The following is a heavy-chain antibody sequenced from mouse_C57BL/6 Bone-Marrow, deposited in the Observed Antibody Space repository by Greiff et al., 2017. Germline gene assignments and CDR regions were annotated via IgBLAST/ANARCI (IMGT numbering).Heavy chain of an antibody. CDR1: GYTFTSYG. Sequence: QVHVKQPGAELVKPGASVKLSCKASGYTFTSYGISWVKQRTGQGLEWIGEIYPRSGNTYYNEKFKGKATLTADKSSSTAYMELRSLTSEDSAVYFCARRRDYGNPWFAYWGQGTLVTVSA. J-gene: IGHJ3*01. D-gene: IGHD2-1*01. CDR3: ARRRDYGNPWFAY. CDR2: IYPRSGNT. V-gene: IGHV1-81*01.